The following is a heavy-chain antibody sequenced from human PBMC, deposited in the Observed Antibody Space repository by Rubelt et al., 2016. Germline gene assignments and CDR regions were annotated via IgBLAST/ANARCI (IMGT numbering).Heavy chain of an antibody. D-gene: IGHD1-26*01. Sequence: EVQLVESGGGLVQPGGSLRLSCAASGFTFSSYWMSWVRQAPGKVLEWVANIKQDGSEKYYVDSVKGRFTISRDNAKNSLSLQMDSLRAEDTAVYYCARSRKEGGNVGYWYFDLWGRGTLVTVSS. V-gene: IGHV3-7*02. CDR2: IKQDGSEK. CDR3: ARSRKEGGNVGYWYFDL. J-gene: IGHJ2*01. CDR1: GFTFSSYW.